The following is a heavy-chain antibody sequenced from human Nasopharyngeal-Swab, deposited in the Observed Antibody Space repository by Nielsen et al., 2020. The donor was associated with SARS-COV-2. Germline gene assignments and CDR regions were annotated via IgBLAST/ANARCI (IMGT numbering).Heavy chain of an antibody. J-gene: IGHJ6*02. V-gene: IGHV4-31*02. Sequence: WIRQPPGKGLEWIGCIYYTGSTYCNPSLKSRVTISVDTSKNQISLKLTSVTAADTAVYYCARYPSSSWSSYGMDVWGQGTTVTVSS. D-gene: IGHD6-13*01. CDR3: ARYPSSSWSSYGMDV. CDR2: IYYTGST.